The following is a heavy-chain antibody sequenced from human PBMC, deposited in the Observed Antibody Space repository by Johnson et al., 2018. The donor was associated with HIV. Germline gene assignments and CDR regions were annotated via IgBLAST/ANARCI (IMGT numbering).Heavy chain of an antibody. V-gene: IGHV3-66*01. CDR3: ARAFRDGYTCDVFDI. D-gene: IGHD5-24*01. CDR2: FFSGVST. Sequence: VQLVESGGGLVQPGGSLRLSCAASGFTVSSNYMTWVRQAPGKGLEWVSVFFSGVSTYYADSVKGRLTISRDNSKNTLYLQMNSLRAEDTAGDYCARAFRDGYTCDVFDIWGQGTMVTVSS. CDR1: GFTVSSNY. J-gene: IGHJ3*02.